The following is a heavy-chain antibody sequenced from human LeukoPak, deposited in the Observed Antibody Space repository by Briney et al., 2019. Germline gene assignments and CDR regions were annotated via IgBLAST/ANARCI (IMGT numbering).Heavy chain of an antibody. J-gene: IGHJ6*03. Sequence: SETVSLTCAVYGGSFSGYYWSWIRQPPGKGLEWIGEINHSGSTNYNPPLQSRVTISVDTSKNQFSLKLSSVTAADTAVYYCARGLGYCSSTSCKRYYYYMDVWGKGTTVTVSS. CDR3: ARGLGYCSSTSCKRYYYYMDV. CDR1: GGSFSGYY. CDR2: INHSGST. D-gene: IGHD2-2*01. V-gene: IGHV4-34*01.